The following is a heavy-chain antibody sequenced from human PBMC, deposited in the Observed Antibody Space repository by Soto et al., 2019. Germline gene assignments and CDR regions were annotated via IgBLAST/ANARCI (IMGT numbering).Heavy chain of an antibody. CDR2: INAGNGNT. CDR3: ARTLLRYFDWLSFYY. V-gene: IGHV1-3*01. D-gene: IGHD3-9*01. CDR1: GYTFTSCA. J-gene: IGHJ4*02. Sequence: ASVKVSCKASGYTFTSCAMHWVRQAPGQRLEWMGWINAGNGNTKYSQKFQGRVTITRDTSASTAYMELSSLRSEDTAVYYCARTLLRYFDWLSFYYWGQGTLVTVSS.